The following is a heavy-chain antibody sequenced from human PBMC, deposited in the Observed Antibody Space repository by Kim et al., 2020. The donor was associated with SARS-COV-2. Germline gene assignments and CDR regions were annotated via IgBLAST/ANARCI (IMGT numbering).Heavy chain of an antibody. J-gene: IGHJ4*02. V-gene: IGHV3-23*01. CDR3: AKGPVGSSWYSLSFADY. Sequence: KGRCTIDRDNSKNTLYLQMNSLRAEDTAVYYCAKGPVGSSWYSLSFADYWGQGTLVTVSS. D-gene: IGHD6-13*01.